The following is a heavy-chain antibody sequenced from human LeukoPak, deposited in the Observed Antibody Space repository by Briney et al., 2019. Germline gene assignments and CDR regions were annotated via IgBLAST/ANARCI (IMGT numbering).Heavy chain of an antibody. CDR3: ARGARYDGSGYCFDY. V-gene: IGHV3-33*01. D-gene: IGHD3-22*01. J-gene: IGHJ4*02. CDR1: AFNFTTYH. CDR2: IWYDGSNT. Sequence: GGSLPLPCAPPAFNFTTYHIHSAPQAPGQGLEWVAVIWYDGSNTYYVDSVKGRFTISRDNSKNTVYLQMNSLRAEDTAVYYCARGARYDGSGYCFDYWGQGTLVTVSS.